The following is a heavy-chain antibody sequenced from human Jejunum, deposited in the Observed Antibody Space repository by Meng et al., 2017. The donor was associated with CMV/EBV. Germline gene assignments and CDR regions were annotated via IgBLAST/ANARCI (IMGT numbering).Heavy chain of an antibody. CDR3: AGDRFRYYDY. CDR1: GFIFSNYA. CDR2: MRFDENDS. Sequence: QVQLVESXXGXVQPGXXLXXXXXXSGSAPGFIFSNYAMHWVRQAPGKGLEWLAFMRFDENDSYYVDSVKGRFTISRDNSRNTLYLQMNSLRAEDTAVYYCAGDRFRYYDYWGQGTLVTVSS. J-gene: IGHJ4*02. D-gene: IGHD2-21*01. V-gene: IGHV3-30*02.